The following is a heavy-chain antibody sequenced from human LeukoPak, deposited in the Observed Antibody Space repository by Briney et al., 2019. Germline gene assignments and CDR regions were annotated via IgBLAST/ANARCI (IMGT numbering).Heavy chain of an antibody. CDR1: GYTFTSHD. Sequence: ASVKVSCKASGYTFTSHDINWVRQAAGQGLEWMGWMNPNSGNTGYAQRFQGRLTMTGDTSINTAYMELSSLRSEDTAVYYCARVSETPAYYYTSGYYYLGYWGQGTLVTVSS. D-gene: IGHD3-22*01. CDR2: MNPNSGNT. CDR3: ARVSETPAYYYTSGYYYLGY. J-gene: IGHJ4*02. V-gene: IGHV1-8*01.